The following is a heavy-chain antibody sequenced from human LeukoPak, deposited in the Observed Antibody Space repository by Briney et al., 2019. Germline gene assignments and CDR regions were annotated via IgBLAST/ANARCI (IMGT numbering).Heavy chain of an antibody. Sequence: PGGSLRLSCAAPGFTFSSYSMNWVRQAPGKGLEWVSSISSSSSYIYYADSVKGQFTISRDNAKNSLYLQMNSLRAEDTAVYYCARASTMSGEGDYWGQGTLVTVSS. V-gene: IGHV3-21*01. CDR1: GFTFSSYS. CDR2: ISSSSSYI. D-gene: IGHD3-22*01. J-gene: IGHJ4*02. CDR3: ARASTMSGEGDY.